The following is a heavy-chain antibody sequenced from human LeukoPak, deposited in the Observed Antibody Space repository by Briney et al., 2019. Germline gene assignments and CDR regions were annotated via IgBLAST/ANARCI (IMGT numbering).Heavy chain of an antibody. CDR1: GFTFDDYA. CDR3: AKGGAVTTLPFDY. Sequence: GGSLRLSCAASGFTFDDYAMHWARQAPGKGLEWVSGISWNSGSIGHADSVKGRFAISRDNAKNSLYLQMNSLRAEDMALYYCAKGGAVTTLPFDYWGQGTLVTVSS. J-gene: IGHJ4*02. V-gene: IGHV3-9*03. CDR2: ISWNSGSI. D-gene: IGHD4-17*01.